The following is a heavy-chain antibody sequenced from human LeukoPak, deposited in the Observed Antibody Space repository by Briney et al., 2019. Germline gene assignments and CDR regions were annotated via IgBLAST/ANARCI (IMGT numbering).Heavy chain of an antibody. V-gene: IGHV4-59*08. Sequence: SETLSLTCTVSGGSISSYYWSWIRQPPGKGLEWIGYIYYSGSTNYNPSLKSRVAMSVDTSKNQLSLKLSTATAADPAVYYCVRGSRRCSYYYYYGMDVWGQGTTVTVSS. CDR3: VRGSRRCSYYYYYGMDV. CDR2: IYYSGST. D-gene: IGHD5-18*01. CDR1: GGSISSYY. J-gene: IGHJ6*02.